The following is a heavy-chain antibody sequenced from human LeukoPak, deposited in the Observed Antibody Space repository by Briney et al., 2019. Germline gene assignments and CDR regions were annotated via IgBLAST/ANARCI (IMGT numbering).Heavy chain of an antibody. CDR2: ISGSGGST. CDR1: GFTFSSYA. Sequence: GGSLRLSCAASGFTFSSYAMSWVRQAPGKGLEWVSAISGSGGSTYYADSVTGRFTISRDNSKNTLYLQMNSLRAEDTAVYYCAKDRYCSSTSCISNWFDPWGQGTLVTVSS. CDR3: AKDRYCSSTSCISNWFDP. V-gene: IGHV3-23*01. D-gene: IGHD2-2*01. J-gene: IGHJ5*02.